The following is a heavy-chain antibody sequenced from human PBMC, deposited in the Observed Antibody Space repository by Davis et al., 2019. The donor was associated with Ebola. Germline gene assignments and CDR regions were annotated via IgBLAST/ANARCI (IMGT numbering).Heavy chain of an antibody. D-gene: IGHD2/OR15-2a*01. CDR1: GFSFSDNY. CDR2: ISGSGGRT. J-gene: IGHJ3*02. V-gene: IGHV3-23*01. CDR3: AKDTSNIWFDI. Sequence: PGGSLRLSCATSGFSFSDNYMSWIRQAPGKGLEWVSTISGSGGRTYLAASVKGRFTISRDNSKNTLYLQMNSLRAEDTAVYFCAKDTSNIWFDIWGQGTMVTVSS.